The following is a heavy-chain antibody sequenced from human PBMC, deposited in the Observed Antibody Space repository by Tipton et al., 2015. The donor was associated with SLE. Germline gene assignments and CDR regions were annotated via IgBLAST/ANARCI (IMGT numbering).Heavy chain of an antibody. CDR1: GFTFSSYW. CDR3: ASPPYYGSGSYRPYWYFDL. V-gene: IGHV3-7*01. Sequence: SLRLSCAASGFTFSSYWMSWVRQAQGKGLEWVANIKQDGSEKYYVDSVKGRFTISRDNAKNSLYLQMNSLRAEDTAVYYCASPPYYGSGSYRPYWYFDLWGRGTLVAVSS. D-gene: IGHD3-10*01. CDR2: IKQDGSEK. J-gene: IGHJ2*01.